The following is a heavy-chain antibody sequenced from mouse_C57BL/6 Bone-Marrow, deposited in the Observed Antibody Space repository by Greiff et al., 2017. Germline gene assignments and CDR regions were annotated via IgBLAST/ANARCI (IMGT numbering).Heavy chain of an antibody. V-gene: IGHV1-19*01. J-gene: IGHJ3*01. Sequence: VQLQQPGAELVKPGASVKMSCKASGYTFTDYYMNWVKQSHGKSLEWIGVINPYNGGTSYNQKFKGKATLTVDKSSSTAYMELNSLTSEDSAVYYCARDSSYGFAYWGQGTLVTVSA. CDR3: ARDSSYGFAY. D-gene: IGHD1-1*01. CDR2: INPYNGGT. CDR1: GYTFTDYY.